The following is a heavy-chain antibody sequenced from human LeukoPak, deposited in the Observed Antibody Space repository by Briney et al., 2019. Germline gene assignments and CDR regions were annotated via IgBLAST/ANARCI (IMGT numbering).Heavy chain of an antibody. V-gene: IGHV3-7*03. D-gene: IGHD3-10*01. J-gene: IGHJ4*02. CDR3: AGSPARMVRALFDY. CDR1: GFTFSNYW. CDR2: IKQDGSEK. Sequence: SGGSLRLSCAASGFTFSNYWMSWVRQAPGKGLEWVANIKQDGSEKYYVNFVKGRFTISRDNSKNTLYLQMNSLRAEDTAVYYCAGSPARMVRALFDYWGQGTLVTVSS.